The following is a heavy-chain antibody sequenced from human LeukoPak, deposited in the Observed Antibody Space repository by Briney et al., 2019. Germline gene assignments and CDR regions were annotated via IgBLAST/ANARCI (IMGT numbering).Heavy chain of an antibody. CDR2: ISGNGDST. D-gene: IGHD1-26*01. J-gene: IGHJ4*02. CDR3: ARVRGGSYYGIDY. CDR1: GFTFSSYA. Sequence: GGSLRLSCAASGFTFSSYAMSWVRQAPGKGLEWVSTISGNGDSTYYADSVKGRFTISRDNSKNTLYLQMNSLRAEDTAVYYCARVRGGSYYGIDYWGQGTLVTVSS. V-gene: IGHV3-23*01.